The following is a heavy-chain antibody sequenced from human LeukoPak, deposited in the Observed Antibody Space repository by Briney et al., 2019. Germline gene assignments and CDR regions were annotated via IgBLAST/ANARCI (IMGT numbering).Heavy chain of an antibody. J-gene: IGHJ4*02. Sequence: SGGSLRLSCAASGFTFSSYWMSWVRQAPGKGLEWVANIKQHGSEKYYVDSVKGRFTVSRDDAKNSLYLQMNSLRAEDTAVYYCARDRDRYYADYWGQGTLVTVSS. D-gene: IGHD3-3*01. CDR2: IKQHGSEK. CDR1: GFTFSSYW. V-gene: IGHV3-7*01. CDR3: ARDRDRYYADY.